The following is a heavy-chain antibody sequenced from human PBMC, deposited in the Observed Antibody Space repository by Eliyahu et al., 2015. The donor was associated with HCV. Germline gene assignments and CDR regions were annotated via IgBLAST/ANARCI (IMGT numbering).Heavy chain of an antibody. CDR1: GFIFSDFY. CDR2: ISGSGSYT. V-gene: IGHV3-11*05. D-gene: IGHD3-16*02. J-gene: IGHJ4*02. Sequence: QVQLVESGGGLVXPGGSLRLXCTASGFIFSDFYMNWIRQAPGKGLEWVSYISGSGSYTYYADSVKXRFTISRDNAKKSLYLQINSLRSEDTGVYFCARGYQRVDNWGQGTLVTVSS. CDR3: ARGYQRVDN.